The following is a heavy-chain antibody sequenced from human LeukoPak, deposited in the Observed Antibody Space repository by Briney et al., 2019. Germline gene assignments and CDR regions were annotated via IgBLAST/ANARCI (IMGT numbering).Heavy chain of an antibody. D-gene: IGHD6-19*01. CDR2: INHIGIT. CDR1: GGSFSDYY. Sequence: PSETLSLTCAVFGGSFSDYYWSWIRQPPGKGLEWIGEINHIGITNYNPSLKSRVTISADTSKNQFSLKLSSVTAADTSVYYCASDTVAGTGWGQGTLVTVSS. CDR3: ASDTVAGTG. J-gene: IGHJ4*02. V-gene: IGHV4-34*01.